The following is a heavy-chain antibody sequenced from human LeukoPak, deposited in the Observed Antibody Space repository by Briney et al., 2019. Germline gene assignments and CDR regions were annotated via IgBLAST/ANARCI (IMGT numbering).Heavy chain of an antibody. Sequence: PGGSLRLSCAASGFTFSSYAMHWVRQAPGKGLEWVAVISYDGSNKYYADSVKGRFTISRDNSKSTLYLQMNSLRAEDTAVYYCARDRNEYYYDSSGYSYYFDYWGQGTLVTVSS. V-gene: IGHV3-30-3*01. D-gene: IGHD3-22*01. J-gene: IGHJ4*02. CDR3: ARDRNEYYYDSSGYSYYFDY. CDR1: GFTFSSYA. CDR2: ISYDGSNK.